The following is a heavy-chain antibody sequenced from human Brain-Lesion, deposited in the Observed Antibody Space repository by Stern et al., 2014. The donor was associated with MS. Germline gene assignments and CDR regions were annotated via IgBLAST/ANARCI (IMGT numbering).Heavy chain of an antibody. D-gene: IGHD3-22*01. CDR1: GYTFTGYY. Sequence: VQLEESGAEVKKPGASVKVSCKASGYTFTGYYMHWVRQAPGQGLEWMGWITHKSGGTNYAQKFQGWVTMTRDTSINTAYMELSRLRSDDTAVYYCATYYYDSTGYNDFWGQGTLVTVSS. J-gene: IGHJ4*02. CDR2: ITHKSGGT. V-gene: IGHV1-2*04. CDR3: ATYYYDSTGYNDF.